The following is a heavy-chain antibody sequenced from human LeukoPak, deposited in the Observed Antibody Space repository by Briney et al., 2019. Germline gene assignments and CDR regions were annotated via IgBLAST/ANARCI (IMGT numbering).Heavy chain of an antibody. CDR2: IWYDGSNK. CDR3: ARLYGTFPGWFDP. J-gene: IGHJ5*02. D-gene: IGHD4-17*01. CDR1: GFTFGNYG. V-gene: IGHV3-33*08. Sequence: GRSLRLSCAASGFTFGNYGMHWVRQAPGKGLEWVAVIWYDGSNKYYADSVKGRFTISRDNSKNTLYLQMNSLRAEDTAVYYCARLYGTFPGWFDPWGQGTLVTVSS.